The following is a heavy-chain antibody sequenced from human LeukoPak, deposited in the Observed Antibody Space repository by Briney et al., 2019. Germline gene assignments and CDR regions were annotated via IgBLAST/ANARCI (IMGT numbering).Heavy chain of an antibody. Sequence: SETLSLTCTVSGGSISSGGYYWSWIRQHPGKGLEWIGYIYYSGSTYYNPSLKSRVTISVDTSKNQFSLKLSSVTAADTAVYYCARDRPTYYYDSSGYLFDYWGQGTLVTVSS. V-gene: IGHV4-31*03. D-gene: IGHD3-22*01. CDR3: ARDRPTYYYDSSGYLFDY. CDR2: IYYSGST. CDR1: GGSISSGGYY. J-gene: IGHJ4*02.